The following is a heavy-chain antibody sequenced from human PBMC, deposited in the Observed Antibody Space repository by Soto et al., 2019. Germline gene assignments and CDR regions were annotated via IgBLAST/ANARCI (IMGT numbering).Heavy chain of an antibody. Sequence: FSGYYWSWIRQPPGKGLEWIGEINPSGGSTSYAQKFQGRVTMTRDTSTSTVYMELSSLRSEDTAVYYCAIAAAGNFDYWGQGTLVTVSS. CDR1: FSGYY. D-gene: IGHD6-13*01. CDR3: AIAAAGNFDY. V-gene: IGHV1-46*01. CDR2: INPSGGST. J-gene: IGHJ4*02.